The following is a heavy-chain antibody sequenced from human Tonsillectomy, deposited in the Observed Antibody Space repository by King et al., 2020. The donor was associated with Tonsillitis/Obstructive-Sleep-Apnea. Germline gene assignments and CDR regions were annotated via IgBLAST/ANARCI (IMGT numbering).Heavy chain of an antibody. CDR1: GGSFSGYY. V-gene: IGHV4-34*01. CDR2: INHSGST. CDR3: ARGVGGDIVVVVAATPTSVWFDP. J-gene: IGHJ5*02. D-gene: IGHD2-15*01. Sequence: VQLQQWGAGLLNPSETLSLTCAVYGGSFSGYYWSWIRQPPGKGLEWIGGINHSGSTNYNPSLKSRVTISVDTSKNQFSLKLGSVTAADTAIYYCARGVGGDIVVVVAATPTSVWFDPWGQGTLVTVSS.